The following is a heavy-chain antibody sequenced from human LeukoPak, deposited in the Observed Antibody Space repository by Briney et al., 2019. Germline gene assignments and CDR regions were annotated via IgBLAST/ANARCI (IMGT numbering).Heavy chain of an antibody. V-gene: IGHV4-4*07. D-gene: IGHD6-13*01. J-gene: IGHJ4*02. CDR1: GGSISSYY. Sequence: SETLSLTCTVSGGSISSYYWSWIRQPAGKGLEWIGRIYTSGSTNYNPSLKSRVTMSVDTSKNQFSLKLSSVTAADTAVYYCARVRQYSSSWYYFDYWGQGTLVTVSS. CDR3: ARVRQYSSSWYYFDY. CDR2: IYTSGST.